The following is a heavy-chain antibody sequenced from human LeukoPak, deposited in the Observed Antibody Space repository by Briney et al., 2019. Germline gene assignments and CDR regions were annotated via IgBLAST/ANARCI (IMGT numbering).Heavy chain of an antibody. Sequence: GGSLRLSCAASGFSFDDYAMHWVRQAPGKGLEWVPGISWNSGNIVYADSVKGRFTISRDNAKNSLYLQMNSLRAEDMALYYCAKEVGRRGNYFDYWGQGTLVTVSS. J-gene: IGHJ4*02. V-gene: IGHV3-9*03. D-gene: IGHD3-10*01. CDR2: ISWNSGNI. CDR1: GFSFDDYA. CDR3: AKEVGRRGNYFDY.